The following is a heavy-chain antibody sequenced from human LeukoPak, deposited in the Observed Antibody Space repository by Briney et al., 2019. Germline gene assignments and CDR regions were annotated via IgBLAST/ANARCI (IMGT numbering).Heavy chain of an antibody. CDR2: ISNGGSTI. Sequence: GGSLRLSCAASGFTFSDYYMSWLRQAPGKGPEWLSYISNGGSTIYVADSVKDRFTISRDNAKNSLYLQMNSLRAGDTAIYYCARDLGYRYGWYEDYFDHWGQGILVTASS. CDR1: GFTFSDYY. D-gene: IGHD6-19*01. V-gene: IGHV3-11*04. J-gene: IGHJ4*02. CDR3: ARDLGYRYGWYEDYFDH.